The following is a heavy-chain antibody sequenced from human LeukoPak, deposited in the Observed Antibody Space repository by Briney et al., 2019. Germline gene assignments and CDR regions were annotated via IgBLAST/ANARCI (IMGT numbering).Heavy chain of an antibody. CDR3: AKDTNQDSSEYFDY. Sequence: GGSLRLFCAASGFTFDVCSMQWVRHAPGEGLEWVSFISGDGGSTYYADSVKGRFTISRDNSKNSLYLQMNSLRTEDTALYYCAKDTNQDSSEYFDYWGQGTLVTVSS. D-gene: IGHD3-22*01. CDR2: ISGDGGST. J-gene: IGHJ4*02. CDR1: GFTFDVCS. V-gene: IGHV3-43*02.